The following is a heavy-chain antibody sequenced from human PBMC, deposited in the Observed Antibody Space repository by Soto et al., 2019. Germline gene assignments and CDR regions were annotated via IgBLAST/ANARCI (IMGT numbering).Heavy chain of an antibody. D-gene: IGHD3-16*02. CDR2: ISGSGGST. CDR3: AKRMITFGGVIGPKDY. CDR1: GFTFSSYA. V-gene: IGHV3-23*01. Sequence: GGSLRLSCAASGFTFSSYAMSWVRQAPGKGLEWVSAISGSGGSTYYADSVKGRFTISRDSSKNTLYLQMNSLRAEDTAVYYCAKRMITFGGVIGPKDYWGQGTLVTVSS. J-gene: IGHJ4*02.